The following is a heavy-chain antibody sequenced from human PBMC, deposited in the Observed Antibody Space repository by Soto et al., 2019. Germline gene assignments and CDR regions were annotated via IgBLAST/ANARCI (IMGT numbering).Heavy chain of an antibody. J-gene: IGHJ1*01. CDR3: ARSSVVGPGYLQH. CDR1: GGSINSYY. V-gene: IGHV4-4*07. D-gene: IGHD2-15*01. Sequence: SETLSLTCAVSGGSINSYYWSWVRHPAGRGLEWIGYVSATGSTKFNPSLKSRVNMSIDASKNQTSLSLTSETAADTALYYCARSSVVGPGYLQHWGQGTLVTVSS. CDR2: VSATGST.